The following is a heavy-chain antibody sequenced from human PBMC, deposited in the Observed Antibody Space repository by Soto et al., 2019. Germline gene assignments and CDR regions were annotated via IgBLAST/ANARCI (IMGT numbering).Heavy chain of an antibody. D-gene: IGHD4-17*01. CDR3: ARDKPSLHGVDSHRHYYYGMDV. CDR2: TYYRSKWYN. Sequence: SQTLSLTCAISGDSVSSNSAAWNWIRQSPSRGLEWLGRTYYRSKWYNDSAASMKSRITINPDTSKNQFSLQVNSVTPEDTAVYYCARDKPSLHGVDSHRHYYYGMDVWGQGTAVTVSS. V-gene: IGHV6-1*01. J-gene: IGHJ6*02. CDR1: GDSVSSNSAA.